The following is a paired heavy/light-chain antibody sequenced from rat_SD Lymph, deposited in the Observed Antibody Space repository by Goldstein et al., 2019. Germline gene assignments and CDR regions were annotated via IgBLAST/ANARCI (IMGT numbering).Light chain of an antibody. CDR1: SSVSY. CDR2: DTS. CDR3: QQWSSTPT. Sequence: EIVLTQSPTTIAASPGEKVTITCRASSSVSYMYWYQQKPGASPKPWIYDTSKLASGVPNRFSGSGSGTSYSLTINTMETEDAATYYCQQWSSTPTFGGGTKLELK. J-gene: IGKJ1*01. V-gene: IGKV4S7*01.
Heavy chain of an antibody. CDR3: ARRGIIRGTGGWFAY. Sequence: EVQLVESGGGLVQPGRSLKLSCLASGFTFSNYGMNWIRQAPGKGLEWVASISSSSSYIYYADTVKGRFTISRDNAKNTLYLQMTSLRSEDTALYYCARRGIIRGTGGWFAYWGQGTLVTVSS. J-gene: IGHJ3*01. CDR2: ISSSSSYI. D-gene: IGHD4-3*01. CDR1: GFTFSNYG. V-gene: IGHV5-34*01.